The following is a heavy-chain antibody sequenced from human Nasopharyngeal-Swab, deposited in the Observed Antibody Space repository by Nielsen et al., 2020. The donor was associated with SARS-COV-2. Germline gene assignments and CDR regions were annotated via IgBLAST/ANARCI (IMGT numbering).Heavy chain of an antibody. CDR2: IGIAGDT. CDR1: GFTFSSDE. Sequence: GESLKISCAASGFTFSSDEIHWVRQVTGKSLEWVSAIGIAGDTFYGDSVKGRFTLTRENGKDSLYLQMNSLRAEDTAVYYCVREWGSGMSHFDLWGRGTLVTVSS. V-gene: IGHV3-13*01. CDR3: VREWGSGMSHFDL. D-gene: IGHD7-27*01. J-gene: IGHJ2*01.